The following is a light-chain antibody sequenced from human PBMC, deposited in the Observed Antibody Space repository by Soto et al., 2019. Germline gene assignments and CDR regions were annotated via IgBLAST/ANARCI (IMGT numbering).Light chain of an antibody. CDR1: SSDVGGYNY. V-gene: IGLV2-14*01. CDR2: DVS. Sequence: QSVLTQPASVSGSPGQSITLSCTGTSSDVGGYNYVSWYQQHPGKAPKLMIYDVSNRPSGVSNRFSGSKSGNTASLTISGLQAEHAADYYCSSYTSSSTSRVFGTGTKVPVL. J-gene: IGLJ1*01. CDR3: SSYTSSSTSRV.